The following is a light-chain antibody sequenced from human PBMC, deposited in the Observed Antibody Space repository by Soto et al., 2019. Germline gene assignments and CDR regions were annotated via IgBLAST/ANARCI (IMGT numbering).Light chain of an antibody. CDR1: ASNIGHND. V-gene: IGLV1-51*01. Sequence: QSVLTQPPSVSAAPGQKVTISCSGSASNIGHNDVSWYQQLPGTAPTLLIYDNDKRPSGIPDRFSGSNSGTSAALGITGRQTGDEADYYCGTWATSLNPGVFGGGTKLTVL. CDR2: DND. CDR3: GTWATSLNPGV. J-gene: IGLJ3*02.